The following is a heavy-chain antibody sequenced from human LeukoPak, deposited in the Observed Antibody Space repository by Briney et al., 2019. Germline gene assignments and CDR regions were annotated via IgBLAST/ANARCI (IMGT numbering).Heavy chain of an antibody. CDR2: IYYTGST. J-gene: IGHJ4*02. Sequence: SETLSLTCTVSGGSISSSSYYWGWIRQHPGKGLEWIEYIYYTGSTYYNPSLKSRVTISVDTSKNQFSLKLTSVTAADTAVYYCARVFYGSGKRFVDFWGQGTLVTVSS. V-gene: IGHV4-31*03. D-gene: IGHD3-10*01. CDR1: GGSISSSSYY. CDR3: ARVFYGSGKRFVDF.